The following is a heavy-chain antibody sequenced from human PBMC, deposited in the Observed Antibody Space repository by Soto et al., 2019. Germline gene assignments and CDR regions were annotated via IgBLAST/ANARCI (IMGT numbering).Heavy chain of an antibody. CDR3: SRWGVVAAPEKYWYFDL. Sequence: QVQLVQSGAEVKKPGASVKVSCKASGYTFTSYGISWVRQAPGQGLEWMGWISAYNGSTNYAQKLQGRVTMTTDTSKSTACRELRSLRSDDTGVYYCSRWGVVAAPEKYWYFDLWCRGTLFTVSS. V-gene: IGHV1-18*01. J-gene: IGHJ2*01. CDR1: GYTFTSYG. D-gene: IGHD2-15*01. CDR2: ISAYNGST.